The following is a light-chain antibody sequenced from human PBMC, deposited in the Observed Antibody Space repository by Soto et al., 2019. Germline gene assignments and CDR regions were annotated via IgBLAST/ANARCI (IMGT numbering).Light chain of an antibody. J-gene: IGKJ1*01. CDR2: GAS. CDR1: QSVSSSY. CDR3: QQYGSSSWT. Sequence: ELALPQSPGTLSLSPGERATLSWRASQSVSSSYLAWYQQKPGQAPRLLIYGASSRATGIPDRFSGSGSGTDFTLTISRPEPEDFAVYYCQQYGSSSWTFGQGTKVDIK. V-gene: IGKV3-20*01.